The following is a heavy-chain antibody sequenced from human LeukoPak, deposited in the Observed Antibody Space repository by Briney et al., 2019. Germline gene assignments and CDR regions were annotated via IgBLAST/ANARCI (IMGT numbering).Heavy chain of an antibody. Sequence: ASVKVSCKASGYTFTSYDINWVRQATGQGLEWMGWMNPNSGNTGYAQKFQGRVTMTRNTPISTAYMELSSLRSEDTAVYYCARGGRDYGGNSVANWFDPWGQGTLVTVSS. J-gene: IGHJ5*02. V-gene: IGHV1-8*01. CDR3: ARGGRDYGGNSVANWFDP. D-gene: IGHD4-23*01. CDR2: MNPNSGNT. CDR1: GYTFTSYD.